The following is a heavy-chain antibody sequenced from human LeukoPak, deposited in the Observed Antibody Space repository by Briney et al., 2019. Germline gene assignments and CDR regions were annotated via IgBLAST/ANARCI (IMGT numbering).Heavy chain of an antibody. Sequence: PSETLSLTCTVSGGSISSYYWSWIRQPPGKGLEWIGYIYYSGSTNYNPSLKSRVTISVDTSKNQFSLKLSSVTAADTAVYYCARDQAAVAGKSRYFDLWGRGTLVTVSS. CDR2: IYYSGST. V-gene: IGHV4-59*01. J-gene: IGHJ2*01. CDR3: ARDQAAVAGKSRYFDL. D-gene: IGHD6-19*01. CDR1: GGSISSYY.